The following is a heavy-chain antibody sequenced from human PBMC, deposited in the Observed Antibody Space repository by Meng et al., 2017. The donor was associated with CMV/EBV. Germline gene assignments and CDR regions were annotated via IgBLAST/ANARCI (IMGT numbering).Heavy chain of an antibody. Sequence: ASVKVSCKASGYTFTGYYMHWVRQAPGQGLEWMGWINPNSGGTNYAQKFQGRVTMTRDTPISTAYMELSRLRSDDTAVYYCAIEKGVAGKDYYYGMDVWGQGTTVTVS. V-gene: IGHV1-2*02. CDR3: AIEKGVAGKDYYYGMDV. J-gene: IGHJ6*02. D-gene: IGHD6-19*01. CDR2: INPNSGGT. CDR1: GYTFTGYY.